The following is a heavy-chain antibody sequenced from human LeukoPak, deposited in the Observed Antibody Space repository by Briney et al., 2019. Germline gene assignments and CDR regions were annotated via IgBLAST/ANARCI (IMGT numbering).Heavy chain of an antibody. D-gene: IGHD6-19*01. CDR1: GYTFTSYG. J-gene: IGHJ3*02. CDR2: FDPEDGET. Sequence: ASVKVSCKASGYTFTSYGINWVRQAPGQGLEWMGGFDPEDGETIYAQKFQGRVTMTEDTSTDTAYMELSSLRSEDTAVYYCATAKYRSGWYGALDIWGQGTMVTVSS. CDR3: ATAKYRSGWYGALDI. V-gene: IGHV1-24*01.